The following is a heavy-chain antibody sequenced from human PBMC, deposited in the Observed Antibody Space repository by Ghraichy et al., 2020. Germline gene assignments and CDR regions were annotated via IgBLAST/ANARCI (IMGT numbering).Heavy chain of an antibody. J-gene: IGHJ6*02. V-gene: IGHV3-21*06. CDR2: ISGTSSYI. Sequence: SCAASGFTFSTSSMNWVRQAPGKGLEWVSTISGTSSYIFYADSVKGRFTISRDNAKNSLYLQMNSLRAEDTAVYYCARDSTLTTALDVWSQGTTVTVSS. CDR1: GFTFSTSS. CDR3: ARDSTLTTALDV. D-gene: IGHD4-11*01.